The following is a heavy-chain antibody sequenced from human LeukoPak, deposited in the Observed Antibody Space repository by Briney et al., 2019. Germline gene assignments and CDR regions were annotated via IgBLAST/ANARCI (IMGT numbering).Heavy chain of an antibody. CDR2: IYYSGSTDYSGST. D-gene: IGHD4-17*01. CDR3: ARQTMTTADAFDI. Sequence: SETLSLTCTVSGVSISSHSWSWIRQPPGKGLEWIAYIYYSGSTDYSGSTDYNPSLKSRVTISVDTSKKQFSLKLSSVTAGDTAVYYCARQTMTTADAFDIWGQGTMVTVSS. J-gene: IGHJ3*02. CDR1: GVSISSHS. V-gene: IGHV4-59*08.